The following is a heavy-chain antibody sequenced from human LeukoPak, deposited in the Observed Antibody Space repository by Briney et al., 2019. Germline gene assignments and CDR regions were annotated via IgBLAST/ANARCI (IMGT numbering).Heavy chain of an antibody. D-gene: IGHD3-10*01. V-gene: IGHV4-59*01. CDR1: GGSISSYY. Sequence: SETLSLTCTVSGGSISSYYWSWIRQPPGKGLEWIGYIYYSGSTNYNPSLKSRVTISVDTSKNQFSLKLSSVTAADTAVYYCARVHRYGSGFFDYWGQGTLVTVSS. J-gene: IGHJ4*02. CDR3: ARVHRYGSGFFDY. CDR2: IYYSGST.